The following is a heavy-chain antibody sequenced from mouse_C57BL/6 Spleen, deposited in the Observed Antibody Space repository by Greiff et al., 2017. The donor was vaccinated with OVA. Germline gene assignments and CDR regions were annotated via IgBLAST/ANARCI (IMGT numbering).Heavy chain of an antibody. CDR1: GFTFSDYG. CDR3: ARNSNYGYFDY. V-gene: IGHV5-17*01. CDR2: ISSGSSTI. J-gene: IGHJ2*01. D-gene: IGHD2-5*01. Sequence: EVKVVESGGGLVKPGGSLKLSCAASGFTFSDYGMHWVRQAPEKGLEWVAYISSGSSTIYYADTVKGRFTISRDNAKNTLFLQMTSLRSEDTAMYYCARNSNYGYFDYWGQGTTLTVSS.